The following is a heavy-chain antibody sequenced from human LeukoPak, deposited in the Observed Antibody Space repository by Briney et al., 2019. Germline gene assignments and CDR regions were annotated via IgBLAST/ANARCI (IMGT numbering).Heavy chain of an antibody. CDR3: ARDGKARYYYDSSGPFYYYGMDV. Sequence: SETLSLTCTVSGGSISSYYWSWIRQPPGKGLEWIGYIYYSGSTNYNPSLKSRVTISVDTSKNQFSLKLSSVTAADTAVYYCARDGKARYYYDSSGPFYYYGMDVWGQGTTVTVSS. CDR2: IYYSGST. D-gene: IGHD3-22*01. V-gene: IGHV4-59*01. CDR1: GGSISSYY. J-gene: IGHJ6*02.